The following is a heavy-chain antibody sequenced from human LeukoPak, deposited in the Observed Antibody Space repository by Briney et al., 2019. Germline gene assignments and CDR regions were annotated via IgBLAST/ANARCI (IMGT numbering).Heavy chain of an antibody. D-gene: IGHD6-13*01. CDR2: IYYSGST. CDR1: GGSISSSSYY. Sequence: SETLSLTCTVSGGSISSSSYYWGWIRQPPGKGLEWIGSIYYSGSTYYNPSLKSRVTISVDTSKNQFSLKLSSVTAADTAVYYCARATGSSSWYGSAFDIWGQGTMVTVSS. V-gene: IGHV4-39*07. J-gene: IGHJ3*02. CDR3: ARATGSSSWYGSAFDI.